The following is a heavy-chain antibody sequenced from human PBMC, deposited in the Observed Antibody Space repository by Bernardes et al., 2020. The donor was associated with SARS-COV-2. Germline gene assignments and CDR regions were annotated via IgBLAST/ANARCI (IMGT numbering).Heavy chain of an antibody. Sequence: SETLSLTCNVSGVSISNSNYYWVWIRQPPGKGLEWIGNIYYTGSTYYNPSLRSRVTMSMETSKNQFSLKLRSVTAADTAVYFCARRGVPVAGSFDFWGQGTLVTVSS. V-gene: IGHV4-39*01. CDR3: ARRGVPVAGSFDF. CDR1: GVSISNSNYY. D-gene: IGHD6-19*01. CDR2: IYYTGST. J-gene: IGHJ4*02.